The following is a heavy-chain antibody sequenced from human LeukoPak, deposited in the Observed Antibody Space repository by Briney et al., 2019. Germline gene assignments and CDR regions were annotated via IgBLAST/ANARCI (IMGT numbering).Heavy chain of an antibody. J-gene: IGHJ5*02. CDR2: ISSSSSYI. CDR1: GFTFSSYA. V-gene: IGHV3-21*01. CDR3: ARENVDSSNPFDP. Sequence: PGGSLRLSCAASGFTFSSYAMYWVRQAPGKGLEWVSSISSSSSYIYYADSVKGRFTISRDNAKNSLYLQMNSLRAEDTAVYYCARENVDSSNPFDPWGQGTLVTVSS. D-gene: IGHD6-13*01.